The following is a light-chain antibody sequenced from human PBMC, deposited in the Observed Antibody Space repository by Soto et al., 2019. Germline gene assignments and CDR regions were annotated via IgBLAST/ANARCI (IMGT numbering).Light chain of an antibody. CDR2: EVS. Sequence: QSALTQPASVSGSPGQSITISCTGTSSDVGAYDYVSWYQQHPDKAPKLMIYEVSHRPSGVSNRFYGSKSVNTATLTISGXQAEDEADYYCSSYTSSSTRVFGTGTKLTVL. V-gene: IGLV2-14*03. CDR3: SSYTSSSTRV. CDR1: SSDVGAYDY. J-gene: IGLJ1*01.